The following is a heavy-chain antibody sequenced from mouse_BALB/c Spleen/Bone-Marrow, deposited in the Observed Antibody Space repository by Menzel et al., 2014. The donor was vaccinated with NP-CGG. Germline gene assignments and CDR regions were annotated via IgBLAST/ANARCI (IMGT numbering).Heavy chain of an antibody. CDR1: RYTFTGYV. CDR2: MNPFNDGT. CDR3: AREVVATDYFDY. V-gene: IGHV1-14*01. Sequence: EVQLVESGPELVKPGASVKMSCKASRYTFTGYVLHWVRQKPGQGLEWIGFMNPFNDGTKYNEKFKGKATLTSDKSSSTAYMELSSLTSEDSAVYYCAREVVATDYFDYWGQGTTLTVSS. D-gene: IGHD1-1*01. J-gene: IGHJ2*01.